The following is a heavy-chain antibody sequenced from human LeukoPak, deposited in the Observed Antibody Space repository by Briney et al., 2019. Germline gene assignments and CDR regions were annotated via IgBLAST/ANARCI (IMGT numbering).Heavy chain of an antibody. V-gene: IGHV3-66*01. J-gene: IGHJ1*01. CDR3: ASAYCSGGSCYNDQYFQH. Sequence: PGGSLRLSCAASGFTVSSNYMSWVRQAPGKGLEWVSVIYGGGSTYYADSVKGRFTISRDNSKNTLYLQMNSLRAEDTAVYYCASAYCSGGSCYNDQYFQHWGQGTLVTVSS. CDR1: GFTVSSNY. D-gene: IGHD2-15*01. CDR2: IYGGGST.